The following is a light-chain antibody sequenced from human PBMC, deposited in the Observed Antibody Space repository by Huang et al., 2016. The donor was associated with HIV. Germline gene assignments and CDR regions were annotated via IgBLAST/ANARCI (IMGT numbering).Light chain of an antibody. CDR1: QSLLHSNGYNY. Sequence: DIVMTQSPLSLPVTPGEPASISCRSSQSLLHSNGYNYLDLYLQKPGQSPQLLIYLGSNRASGVPDRFRGSGSGTDFTLKISRVEAEDVGVYYCMQALQTPRTFGQGTKVEIK. J-gene: IGKJ1*01. CDR2: LGS. V-gene: IGKV2-28*01. CDR3: MQALQTPRT.